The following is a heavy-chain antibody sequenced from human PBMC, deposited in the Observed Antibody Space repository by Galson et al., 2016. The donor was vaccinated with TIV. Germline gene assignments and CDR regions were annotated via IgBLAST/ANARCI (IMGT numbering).Heavy chain of an antibody. J-gene: IGHJ4*01. CDR3: ARNDFPDCGGEYDTEYFFGY. Sequence: QSGAEVKKPGEPLKISCKAFGYSFTRYWIGWVRQIPGKGLEWMGMIYPDDSSTRYSPSFRGQVTISVDKSINTAYLQWSSLRASDTAIYFCARNDFPDCGGEYDTEYFFGYWGQGTLVTVSS. CDR2: IYPDDSST. V-gene: IGHV5-51*01. D-gene: IGHD2-21*01. CDR1: GYSFTRYW.